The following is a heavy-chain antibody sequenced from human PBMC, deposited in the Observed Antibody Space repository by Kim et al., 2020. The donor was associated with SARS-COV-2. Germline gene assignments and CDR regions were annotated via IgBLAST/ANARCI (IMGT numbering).Heavy chain of an antibody. CDR3: ARVHFSPWGSVAAQSKRAAFDY. CDR2: INHSGST. J-gene: IGHJ4*02. V-gene: IGHV4-34*01. Sequence: SETLSLTCAVYGGSFSGYYWSWIRQPPGKGLEWIGEINHSGSTNYNPSLKSRVTISVDTSKNQFSLKLSSVTAADTAVYYCARVHFSPWGSVAAQSKRAAFDYWGQGTLVTVSS. D-gene: IGHD2-15*01. CDR1: GGSFSGYY.